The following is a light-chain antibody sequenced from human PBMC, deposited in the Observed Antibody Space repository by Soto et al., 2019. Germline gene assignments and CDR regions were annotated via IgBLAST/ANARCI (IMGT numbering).Light chain of an antibody. V-gene: IGLV2-14*01. CDR1: SSDVGGYNY. J-gene: IGLJ2*01. CDR2: DVS. CDR3: SSYTSSSTVV. Sequence: QSVLTQPASVSGSPGQSITISCTGTSSDVGGYNYVSWYQQHPGKAPKLMIYDVSNRPSGVSNRFSGSKSGNTASLTISGLQAEDEADYYCSSYTSSSTVVFGGGTKRTGL.